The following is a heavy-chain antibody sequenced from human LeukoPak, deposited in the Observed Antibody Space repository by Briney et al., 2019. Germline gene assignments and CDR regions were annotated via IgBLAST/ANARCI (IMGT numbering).Heavy chain of an antibody. CDR1: GGSISSYY. J-gene: IGHJ4*02. V-gene: IGHV4-59*01. D-gene: IGHD6-19*01. Sequence: SETLSLTCTVSGGSISSYYWSWIRQPPGKGLEWIGYIYYTGSIRSTNYNPSLKSRVTISEDTSENQFSLSLSSVTAADTAVYFCARKHSSGWLFDYWGQGALVTVSS. CDR3: ARKHSSGWLFDY. CDR2: IYYTGSIRST.